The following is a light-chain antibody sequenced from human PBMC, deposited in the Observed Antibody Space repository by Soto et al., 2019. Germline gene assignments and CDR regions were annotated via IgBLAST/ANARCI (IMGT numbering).Light chain of an antibody. Sequence: DIQMTQSPSTLSASVGDRVTITCRASQSISSWLAWYQQKPGKAPKVLIYKASSLESGVPSSFSGSGSVTEFTLTISSLQPDDFATYYCQQYNTYPWTFGQGTQVEIK. CDR1: QSISSW. CDR2: KAS. CDR3: QQYNTYPWT. V-gene: IGKV1-5*03. J-gene: IGKJ1*01.